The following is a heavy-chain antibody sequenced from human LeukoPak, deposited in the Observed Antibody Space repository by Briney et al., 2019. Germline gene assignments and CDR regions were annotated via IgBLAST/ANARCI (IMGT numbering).Heavy chain of an antibody. CDR2: IGTAGDP. D-gene: IGHD2-2*01. V-gene: IGHV3-13*05. CDR3: ARGNYHNYCSSTSCYGYFDY. J-gene: IGHJ4*02. Sequence: GGSLRPSCAASGFTFSSYDMHWVRQATGKGLEWVSAIGTAGDPYYPGSVKGRFTISRENAKNSLYLQMNSLRAGDTAVYYCARGNYHNYCSSTSCYGYFDYWGQGTLVTVSS. CDR1: GFTFSSYD.